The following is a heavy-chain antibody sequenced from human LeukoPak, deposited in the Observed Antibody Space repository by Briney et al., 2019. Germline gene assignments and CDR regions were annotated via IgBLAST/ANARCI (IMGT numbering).Heavy chain of an antibody. CDR1: GFIFDNYA. CDR2: LSGSGRST. D-gene: IGHD4-17*01. J-gene: IGHJ4*02. V-gene: IGHV3-23*01. Sequence: GGSLRLSCAASGFIFDNYAMTWVRQAPGKGLEWVSALSGSGRSTYYADSVKGRFTISRDNAKNSLYLQMNSLRAEDTALYYCAKDRDPDYGDYVDYWGQGTLVTVSS. CDR3: AKDRDPDYGDYVDY.